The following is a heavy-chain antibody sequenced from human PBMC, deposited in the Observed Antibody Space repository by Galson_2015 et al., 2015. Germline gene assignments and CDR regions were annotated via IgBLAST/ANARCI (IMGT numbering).Heavy chain of an antibody. CDR3: ARARGSWYGTQDYFDY. V-gene: IGHV4-59*01. CDR1: GGSISSYY. J-gene: IGHJ4*02. CDR2: IYYSGST. D-gene: IGHD6-13*01. Sequence: ETLSLTCTVSGGSISSYYWSWVRQPPGKGLEWIGYIYYSGSTNYNPSLKSRVTISVDTSKNQFSLKLSSVTAADTAVYYCARARGSWYGTQDYFDYWGQGTLVTVSS.